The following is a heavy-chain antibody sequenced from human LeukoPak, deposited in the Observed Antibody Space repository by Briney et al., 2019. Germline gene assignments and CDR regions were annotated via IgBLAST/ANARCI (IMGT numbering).Heavy chain of an antibody. J-gene: IGHJ5*02. Sequence: PSETLSLTCTVSDDSITIYYWTWIRQPSGKGLEWIGYIDHTGSTNYNPSLNSRVTISRDTSKNHFSLKLSSATAADTAVYYCARGGIAAANWFDPWGQGTLVTVSS. CDR1: DDSITIYY. D-gene: IGHD6-13*01. V-gene: IGHV4-59*01. CDR3: ARGGIAAANWFDP. CDR2: IDHTGST.